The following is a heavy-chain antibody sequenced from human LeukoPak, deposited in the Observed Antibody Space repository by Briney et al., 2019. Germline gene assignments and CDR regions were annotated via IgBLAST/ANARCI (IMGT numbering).Heavy chain of an antibody. Sequence: ASVTVSCRASGYTFTSYGITWVRQAPGQGLEWMGWISAYNGNTNYAQKLQGRVTMTTDTSTSTAYMELRSLRYDDTAVYYCARGNHRDADAFDIWGQGTMVTVSS. J-gene: IGHJ3*02. V-gene: IGHV1-18*01. CDR2: ISAYNGNT. CDR3: ARGNHRDADAFDI. CDR1: GYTFTSYG. D-gene: IGHD1-14*01.